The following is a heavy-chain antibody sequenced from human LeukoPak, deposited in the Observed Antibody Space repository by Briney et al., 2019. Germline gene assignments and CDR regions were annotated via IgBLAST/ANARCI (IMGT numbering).Heavy chain of an antibody. CDR3: ARGRLIHYYYYMDV. V-gene: IGHV4-59*12. D-gene: IGHD3-16*01. CDR1: GGSISSYY. J-gene: IGHJ6*03. Sequence: SETLSLTCTVSGGSISSYYWSWIRQPPGKGLEWIGYIHSSGSTNYNPSLKSRVTISVDTSKNQFSLKLSSVTAADTAVYYCARGRLIHYYYYMDVWGKGTTVTVSS. CDR2: IHSSGST.